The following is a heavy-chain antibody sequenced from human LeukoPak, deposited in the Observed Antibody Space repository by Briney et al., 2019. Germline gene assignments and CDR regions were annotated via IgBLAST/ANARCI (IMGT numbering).Heavy chain of an antibody. CDR1: GFTCSDYE. V-gene: IGHV3-48*03. J-gene: IGHJ4*02. CDR3: ARGALHVFDY. CDR2: ISTSGSTT. Sequence: GGTLRLSCAASGFTCSDYEINWGRQAPGKGREGISCISTSGSTTYYADAVTGRFTISRDNAKNSLFLQMNTLTAEDTAAYYCARGALHVFDYWGQGTPVTVSS. D-gene: IGHD3-10*02.